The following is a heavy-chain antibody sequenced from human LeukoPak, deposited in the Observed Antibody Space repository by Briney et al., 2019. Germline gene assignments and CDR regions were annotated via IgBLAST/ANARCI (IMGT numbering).Heavy chain of an antibody. J-gene: IGHJ6*03. Sequence: PSETLSLTCTVSGGSISSYYWSWIRQPAGKGLEWIGRIYTSGSTNYNPSLKSRVTMSVDTSKNQFSLKLSSVTAAGTAVYYCARDLSPKGHYYMDVWGKGTTVTVSS. CDR1: GGSISSYY. CDR3: ARDLSPKGHYYMDV. CDR2: IYTSGST. V-gene: IGHV4-4*07.